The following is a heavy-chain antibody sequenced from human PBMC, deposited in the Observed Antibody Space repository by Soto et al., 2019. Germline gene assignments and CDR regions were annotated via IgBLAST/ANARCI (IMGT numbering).Heavy chain of an antibody. Sequence: SETLSLTCTVSGGSSSSYYWSWIRQPPGKGLEWIGYIYYSGGTNYNPSLKSRVTISVDTSKNQFSLKLSSVTAADTAVYYCASTRMIVAHFDYWGQGTLVTVSS. CDR2: IYYSGGT. J-gene: IGHJ4*02. CDR3: ASTRMIVAHFDY. V-gene: IGHV4-59*08. D-gene: IGHD3-22*01. CDR1: GGSSSSYY.